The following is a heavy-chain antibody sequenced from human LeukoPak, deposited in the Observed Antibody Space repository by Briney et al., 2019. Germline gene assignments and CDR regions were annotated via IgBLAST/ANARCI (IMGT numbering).Heavy chain of an antibody. Sequence: SETLSLTCTVSGGSISSYYWSWIRQPPGKGLEWIGYIYHSGSTYYNPSLKSRVTISVDRSKNQFSLNLNSVTAADTAVYYCARGHYFDSSGLDYWGQGTLVTVSS. CDR1: GGSISSYY. CDR2: IYHSGST. J-gene: IGHJ4*02. CDR3: ARGHYFDSSGLDY. V-gene: IGHV4-59*12. D-gene: IGHD3-22*01.